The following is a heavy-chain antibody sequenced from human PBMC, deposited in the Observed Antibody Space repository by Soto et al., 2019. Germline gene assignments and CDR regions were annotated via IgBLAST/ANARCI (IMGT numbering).Heavy chain of an antibody. CDR2: ISTNTGNP. D-gene: IGHD3-9*01. J-gene: IGHJ4*02. CDR3: ARGPEIRYFDWLLSAKEHLADY. V-gene: IGHV7-4-1*01. CDR1: GYTFTSYA. Sequence: ASVKVSCKASGYTFTSYAMNWVRQAPGQGLEWMGWISTNTGNPTYAQGFTGRFVFSLDTSVSTAYLQICSLKAEDTAVCYCARGPEIRYFDWLLSAKEHLADYWGQGTLVTVSS.